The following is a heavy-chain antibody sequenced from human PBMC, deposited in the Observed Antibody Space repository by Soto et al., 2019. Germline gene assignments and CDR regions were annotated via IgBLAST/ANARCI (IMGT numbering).Heavy chain of an antibody. CDR1: GFTISSYG. CDR3: AKDRGYYYASSGSDY. V-gene: IGHV3-30*18. J-gene: IGHJ4*02. D-gene: IGHD3-22*01. CDR2: ISYDGSNK. Sequence: QVQLVESGGGVVQPGRSLRLSCAASGFTISSYGMHWVRQAPGKGLEWVAVISYDGSNKYYADSVKGRFTISRDNSKNTLYLQMNSLRAEDTAVYYCAKDRGYYYASSGSDYWGQGTLVTVSS.